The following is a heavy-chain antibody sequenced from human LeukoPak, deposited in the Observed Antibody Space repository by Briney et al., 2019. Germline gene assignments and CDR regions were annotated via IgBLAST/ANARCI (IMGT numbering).Heavy chain of an antibody. J-gene: IGHJ4*02. Sequence: GGSLRLSCAASGFTLRIYSMNWVREAPGKGLECVSYISSRRSTIYYADSVKGRFTISRDNPKNSLYLQMNSLRAEDTAVCYCAREGGYCSSTSCPPPGDYWGQGTLVTVSS. CDR3: AREGGYCSSTSCPPPGDY. V-gene: IGHV3-48*01. D-gene: IGHD2-2*01. CDR2: ISSRRSTI. CDR1: GFTLRIYS.